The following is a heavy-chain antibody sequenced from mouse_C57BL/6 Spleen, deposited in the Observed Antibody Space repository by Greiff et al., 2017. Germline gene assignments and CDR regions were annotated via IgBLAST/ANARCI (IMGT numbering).Heavy chain of an antibody. Sequence: VQLVESGAELVRPGASVTLSCKASGYTFTDYGMHWVKQPPVHGLEWIGDIDPETGGTAYNQKFKGKAILTADKSSSTAYMELRSLTSEDSAVYYCTRGGFDYWGQGTTLTVSS. CDR3: TRGGFDY. J-gene: IGHJ2*01. V-gene: IGHV1-15*01. CDR1: GYTFTDYG. CDR2: IDPETGGT.